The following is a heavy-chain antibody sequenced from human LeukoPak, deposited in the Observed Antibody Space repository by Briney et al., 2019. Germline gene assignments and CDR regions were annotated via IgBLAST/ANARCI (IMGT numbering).Heavy chain of an antibody. Sequence: GGSLRLSCATSGFTFDDYAMHWVRQAPGKGLEWVSLISWDGGSTYYAGSVKGRFTTSRDNSKNSLYLQMNSLRAEDTALYYCAKGSCTNGICYPYYYYYMDVWGKGTTVTVSS. J-gene: IGHJ6*03. CDR1: GFTFDDYA. V-gene: IGHV3-43D*03. CDR3: AKGSCTNGICYPYYYYYMDV. D-gene: IGHD2-8*01. CDR2: ISWDGGST.